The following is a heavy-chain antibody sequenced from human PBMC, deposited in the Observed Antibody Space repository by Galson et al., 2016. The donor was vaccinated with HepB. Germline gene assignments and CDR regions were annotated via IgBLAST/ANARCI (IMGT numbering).Heavy chain of an antibody. CDR3: ARATSSSWYVLDH. V-gene: IGHV6-1*01. CDR2: TYFRSKWYN. D-gene: IGHD6-13*01. Sequence: PERGLEWLGRTYFRSKWYNDYAVSVKSRITVNVDTPKNQFSLQLNSVTPEDAALYYCARATSSSWYVLDHWGQGTLVAVSS. J-gene: IGHJ4*02.